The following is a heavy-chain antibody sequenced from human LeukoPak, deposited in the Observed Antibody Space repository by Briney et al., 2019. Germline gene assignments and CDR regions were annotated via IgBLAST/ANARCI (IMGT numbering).Heavy chain of an antibody. CDR1: GYIFTSYG. D-gene: IGHD3-10*01. CDR3: ARDPLRFGELLGYFDY. V-gene: IGHV1-18*01. J-gene: IGHJ4*02. CDR2: ISSKNGDR. Sequence: GASVKVSCKASGYIFTSYGISWVRQAPGQGLEWMGWISSKNGDRNYAQKFQGRVTMTTDTSTSTAYMELRSLRSDDTAVYYCARDPLRFGELLGYFDYWGQGTLVTVSS.